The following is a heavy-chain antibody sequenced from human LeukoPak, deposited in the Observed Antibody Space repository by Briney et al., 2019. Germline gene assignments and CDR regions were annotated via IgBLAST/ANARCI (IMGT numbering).Heavy chain of an antibody. Sequence: ASVKASCKASGYTFTGYYMHWVRQAPGQGLEWMGRINPNSGGTNYAQKFQGRVTMTRDTSISTAYMELSRLRSDDTAVYYCAGDRYCSSTSCPIWRAFDYWGQGTLVTVSS. V-gene: IGHV1-2*06. CDR1: GYTFTGYY. CDR2: INPNSGGT. CDR3: AGDRYCSSTSCPIWRAFDY. D-gene: IGHD2-2*01. J-gene: IGHJ4*02.